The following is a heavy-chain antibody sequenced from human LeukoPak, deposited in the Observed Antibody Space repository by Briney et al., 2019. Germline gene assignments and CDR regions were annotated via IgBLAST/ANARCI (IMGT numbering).Heavy chain of an antibody. J-gene: IGHJ6*04. D-gene: IGHD3-10*02. Sequence: PGGSLRLSCAASGFTFRTYGMNWVRQAPGKGLEWVSVISGSGSTYYADSVKGRFTISRDNAKNSLYLQMNSLRAEDTAVYYCAELGITRIGGVWGKGTTVTISS. CDR2: ISGSGST. CDR1: GFTFRTYG. V-gene: IGHV3-48*04. CDR3: AELGITRIGGV.